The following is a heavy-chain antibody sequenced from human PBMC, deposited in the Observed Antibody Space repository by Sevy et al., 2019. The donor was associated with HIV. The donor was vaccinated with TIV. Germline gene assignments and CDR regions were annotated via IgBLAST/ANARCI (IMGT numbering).Heavy chain of an antibody. CDR1: GYTLNNYG. CDR3: ARVDPYYEFGDV. V-gene: IGHV1-18*01. D-gene: IGHD3-3*01. Sequence: ASVKVSCKASGYTLNNYGISWVRQAPGQGLEWIGWITAYKDNTNYAQNFQGRVTMTTDTSTSTAYRELRSLRSDDTAVYYCARVDPYYEFGDVWGQGTTVTVYS. J-gene: IGHJ6*02. CDR2: ITAYKDNT.